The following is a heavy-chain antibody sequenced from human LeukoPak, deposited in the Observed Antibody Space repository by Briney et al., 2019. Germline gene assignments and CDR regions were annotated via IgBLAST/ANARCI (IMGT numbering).Heavy chain of an antibody. CDR3: ARLSPSSWLDY. Sequence: PSETLSLTCTVSGGFISSSSYYWGWIRQPPGKGLEWIGSIYYSGSTYYNPSLKSRVTISVDTSKNQFSLKLSSVTAADTAVYYCARLSPSSWLDYWGQGTLVTVSS. CDR1: GGFISSSSYY. V-gene: IGHV4-39*01. D-gene: IGHD6-13*01. J-gene: IGHJ4*02. CDR2: IYYSGST.